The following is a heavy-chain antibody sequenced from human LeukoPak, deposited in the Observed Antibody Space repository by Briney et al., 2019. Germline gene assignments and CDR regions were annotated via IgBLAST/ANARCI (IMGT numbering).Heavy chain of an antibody. CDR3: AKYLGYSSSWTYYYGMDV. J-gene: IGHJ6*02. CDR1: GYIFSSYA. Sequence: GGSLRLSCAASGYIFSSYAMSWVRQAPGKGLEWVSAISGSGGSTYYAASVKGRFTISRDKSKNTLYLQMNSLRAEDTAVYYCAKYLGYSSSWTYYYGMDVWGQGTTVTVSS. D-gene: IGHD6-13*01. V-gene: IGHV3-23*01. CDR2: ISGSGGST.